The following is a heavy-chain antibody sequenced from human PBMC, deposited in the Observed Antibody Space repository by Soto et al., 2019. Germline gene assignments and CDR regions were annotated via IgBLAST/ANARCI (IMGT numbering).Heavy chain of an antibody. CDR1: GYTFTSYG. V-gene: IGHV1-18*01. CDR2: ISAYNGNT. D-gene: IGHD5-12*01. Sequence: ASVKVSCKASGYTFTSYGISWVRQAPGQGLEWMGWISAYNGNTNYAQKLQGRVTMTTDTSTSTAYMELRSLRSDDTAVYYCARDGPGVATPSVDWFDPRGQGTLVTVSS. J-gene: IGHJ5*02. CDR3: ARDGPGVATPSVDWFDP.